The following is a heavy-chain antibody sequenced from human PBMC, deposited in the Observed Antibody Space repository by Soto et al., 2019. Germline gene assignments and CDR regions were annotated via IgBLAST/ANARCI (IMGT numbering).Heavy chain of an antibody. V-gene: IGHV3-23*01. CDR2: ISGSGGST. Sequence: EVQLLESGGGLVQPGGSLGLSCAASGLTFSSYAMTWVRQAPGKGLEWVSAISGSGGSTYYADSVKARFTISRDNSKNTLYLQMNSLRAEDTAVYYCANDDTALVPAGDYWGQGTLVTVSS. D-gene: IGHD5-18*01. CDR3: ANDDTALVPAGDY. CDR1: GLTFSSYA. J-gene: IGHJ4*02.